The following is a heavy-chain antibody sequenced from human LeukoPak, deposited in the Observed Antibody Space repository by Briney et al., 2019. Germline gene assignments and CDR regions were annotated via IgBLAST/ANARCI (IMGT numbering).Heavy chain of an antibody. V-gene: IGHV3-7*01. CDR3: VRAIAAAASY. D-gene: IGHD6-13*01. CDR1: GFTFSDYW. J-gene: IGHJ4*02. CDR2: IKQDGSEI. Sequence: GGSLRLSCATSGFTFSDYWKHWVRQAPGRGLEWVANIKQDGSEIYYVDSVKGRFTITRDNAKNSLSLQTNSLRAEDTAVYYCVRAIAAAASYWGQGTLVTVSS.